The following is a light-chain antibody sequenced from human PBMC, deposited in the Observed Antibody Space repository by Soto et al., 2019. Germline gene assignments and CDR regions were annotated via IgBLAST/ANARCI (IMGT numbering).Light chain of an antibody. V-gene: IGKV3-20*01. CDR2: GAS. J-gene: IGKJ1*01. CDR3: QKYGTSPWT. Sequence: VLTQSPGTLAFSPRNRRTLACRSSESVNSNFLAWYQQKPGQAPRLLIYGASSRATGIPDTFSGSGSGTDFTLTISRLEPGDFAVYYCQKYGTSPWTFGQGTKVDI. CDR1: ESVNSNF.